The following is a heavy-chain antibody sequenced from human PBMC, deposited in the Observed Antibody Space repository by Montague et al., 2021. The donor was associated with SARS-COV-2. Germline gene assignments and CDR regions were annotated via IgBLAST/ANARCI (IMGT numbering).Heavy chain of an antibody. Sequence: SETLSLTCAVYGGSFSAYSWSWIRQPPGKGLEWIGEINHSGSTNYNPSLKSRVTISVDTSKNQFSLKLSSVTAADTAVYYCARLPVYYYYYMDVWGKGTTVTVSS. CDR2: INHSGST. V-gene: IGHV4-34*01. CDR3: ARLPVYYYYYMDV. CDR1: GGSFSAYS. J-gene: IGHJ6*03.